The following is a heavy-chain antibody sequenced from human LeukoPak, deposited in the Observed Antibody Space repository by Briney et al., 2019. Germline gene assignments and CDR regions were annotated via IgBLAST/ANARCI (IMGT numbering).Heavy chain of an antibody. CDR2: IYHSGTT. J-gene: IGHJ1*01. CDR3: AQKAPFSPASCQQ. CDR1: GGSITSYF. Sequence: PSETLSLTCTVSGGSITSYFWTWIRQPPGKGLEWIGYIYHSGTTTYNAPLKNRATISADTSTSHFSLKLSPATAADTAVYYCAQKAPFSPASCQQWGQGALVTVSS. V-gene: IGHV4-59*01.